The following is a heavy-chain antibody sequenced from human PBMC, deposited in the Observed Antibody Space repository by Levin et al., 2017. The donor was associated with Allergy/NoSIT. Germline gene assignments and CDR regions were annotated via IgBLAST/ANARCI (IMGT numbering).Heavy chain of an antibody. J-gene: IGHJ5*02. Sequence: SETLSLTCAVYGGSFSGYYWSWIRQPPGKGLEWIGEINHSGSTNYNPSLKSRVTISVDTSKNQFSLKLSSVTAADTAVYYCARGRPERYNWNYAHTQNWFDPWGQGTLVTVSS. D-gene: IGHD1-7*01. CDR1: GGSFSGYY. CDR2: INHSGST. CDR3: ARGRPERYNWNYAHTQNWFDP. V-gene: IGHV4-34*01.